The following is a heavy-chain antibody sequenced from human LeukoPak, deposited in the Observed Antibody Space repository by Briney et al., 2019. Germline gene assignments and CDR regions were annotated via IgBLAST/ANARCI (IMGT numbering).Heavy chain of an antibody. D-gene: IGHD5-24*01. CDR3: ARETPRRGETRDGYR. Sequence: GESLRLSCAASGFIFKKYWMNWVRQVPGKGLECLANIKEDGSETYYADSVKGRFTISGDNPKNLLFLQINSLRVEDTAVYYCARETPRRGETRDGYRWGQGTVVTVSS. CDR1: GFIFKKYW. J-gene: IGHJ4*02. V-gene: IGHV3-7*01. CDR2: IKEDGSET.